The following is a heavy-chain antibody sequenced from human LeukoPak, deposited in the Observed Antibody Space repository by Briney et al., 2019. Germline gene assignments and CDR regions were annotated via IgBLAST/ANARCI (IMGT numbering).Heavy chain of an antibody. CDR1: GYTFTGYY. Sequence: ASVKVSCKASGYTFTGYYMHWVRQAPGQGLEWMGRINPNSGGTNYAQKFQGGVTMTRDTSISTAYMELSRLRSDDTAVYYCAREDDTSWFDPWGQGTLVTVSS. CDR2: INPNSGGT. V-gene: IGHV1-2*06. CDR3: AREDDTSWFDP. D-gene: IGHD3-22*01. J-gene: IGHJ5*02.